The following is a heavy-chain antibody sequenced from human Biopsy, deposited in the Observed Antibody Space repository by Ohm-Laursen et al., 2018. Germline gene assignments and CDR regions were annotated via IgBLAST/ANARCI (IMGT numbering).Heavy chain of an antibody. V-gene: IGHV4-4*07. J-gene: IGHJ3*02. Sequence: SETLSLTCAVSGDSISNDYWSWIRQSAGQGLEWIGRIHTSGSTNHNLSLKSQVTMSVDTSKNQFSLKLRSVTAADTAVYYCARGTGKYYVYGAFDIWGQGTMVTVSS. D-gene: IGHD3/OR15-3a*01. CDR2: IHTSGST. CDR1: GDSISNDY. CDR3: ARGTGKYYVYGAFDI.